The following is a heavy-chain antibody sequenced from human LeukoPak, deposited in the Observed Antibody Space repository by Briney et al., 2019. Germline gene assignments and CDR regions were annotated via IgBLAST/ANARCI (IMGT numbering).Heavy chain of an antibody. V-gene: IGHV1-8*01. CDR1: GCTFTSYD. Sequence: ASVKVSCKASGCTFTSYDINWVRQATGQGLEWMGWMNPNSYNTGYAQKFQGRLTMTRNTSISTAYMELSSLRSEDTAVYYCARSPHRYYFDYWGQGTLVTVSS. CDR2: MNPNSYNT. CDR3: ARSPHRYYFDY. J-gene: IGHJ4*02.